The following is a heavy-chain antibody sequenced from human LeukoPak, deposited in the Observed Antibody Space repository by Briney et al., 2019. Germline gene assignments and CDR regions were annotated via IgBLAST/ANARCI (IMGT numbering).Heavy chain of an antibody. CDR2: ITYDGSNK. Sequence: LPGGSLRLSCAASGFSFKDYNMHWVRQAPGKGLEWVAVITYDGSNKYYTDSVKGRFTISRDNSKSTLYLQMNSLRAEDTAVYYCAKVRWDNSGWYYLDYWGQGTLVTVSS. CDR3: AKVRWDNSGWYYLDY. D-gene: IGHD6-19*01. J-gene: IGHJ4*02. V-gene: IGHV3-30*18. CDR1: GFSFKDYN.